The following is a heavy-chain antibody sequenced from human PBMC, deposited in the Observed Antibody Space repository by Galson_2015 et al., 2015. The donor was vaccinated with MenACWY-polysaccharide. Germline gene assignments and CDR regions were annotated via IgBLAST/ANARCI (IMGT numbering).Heavy chain of an antibody. D-gene: IGHD6-13*01. V-gene: IGHV3-21*01. CDR3: ARGRSSWPYSFDY. CDR2: ISSSSSYI. Sequence: SLRLSCAASGFTFSSYSMNWVRQAPGKGLEWVSCISSSSSYIYSADSVKGRFTISRDNAKNSLSLQMNSLRAEDTAVYYCARGRSSWPYSFDYWGQGILVTVSS. CDR1: GFTFSSYS. J-gene: IGHJ4*02.